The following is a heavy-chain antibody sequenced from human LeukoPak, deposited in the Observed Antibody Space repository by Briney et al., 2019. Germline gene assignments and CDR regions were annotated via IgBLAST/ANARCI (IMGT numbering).Heavy chain of an antibody. D-gene: IGHD1-1*01. CDR1: GGSISGYY. Sequence: SETLSLTCTVSGGSISGYYWSWIRQPPVKRLEWIGYIYYSGSTNYNSSLKSRVTISADTSKNQFSLKLSSVTAADTAVYYCARYLRDRYNDYWGQGTLVTVSS. V-gene: IGHV4-59*08. CDR3: ARYLRDRYNDY. J-gene: IGHJ4*02. CDR2: IYYSGST.